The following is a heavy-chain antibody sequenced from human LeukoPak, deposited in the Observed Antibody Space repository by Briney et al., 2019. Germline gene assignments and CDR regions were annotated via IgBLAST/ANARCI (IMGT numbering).Heavy chain of an antibody. Sequence: VASVKVSCTASGYTFTGYYMHWVRQAPGQGLEWMGWINPNSGGTNYAQKFQGWVTMTRDTSISTAYMELSRLRSDDTAVYYCARGGRLRYFDWSYHYFDYWGQGTLVTVSS. V-gene: IGHV1-2*04. CDR3: ARGGRLRYFDWSYHYFDY. D-gene: IGHD3-9*01. CDR1: GYTFTGYY. CDR2: INPNSGGT. J-gene: IGHJ4*02.